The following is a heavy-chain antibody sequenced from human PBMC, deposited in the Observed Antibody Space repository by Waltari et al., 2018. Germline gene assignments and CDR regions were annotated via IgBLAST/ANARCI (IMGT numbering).Heavy chain of an antibody. V-gene: IGHV4-39*01. D-gene: IGHD3-3*01. Sequence: QLQLQESGPGLVKPSETLSLTCTVSGGSISSSSYYWGWIRQPPGKGLEWIGSIYYSGSTYYNPSLKSRVTISVDTSKNQFSLKLSSVTAADTAVYYCARHPNHHYDFWSADAGAFDIWGQGTMVTVSS. CDR3: ARHPNHHYDFWSADAGAFDI. CDR2: IYYSGST. J-gene: IGHJ3*02. CDR1: GGSISSSSYY.